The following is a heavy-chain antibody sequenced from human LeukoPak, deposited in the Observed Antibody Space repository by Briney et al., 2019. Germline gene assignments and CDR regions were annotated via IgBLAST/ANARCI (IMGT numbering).Heavy chain of an antibody. J-gene: IGHJ4*02. CDR3: AKRGERGVYYFDS. Sequence: GGSLRLSCAASGFTFISYGMSWVRQAPGKGLEWVSSSGYAGGTYYADSVKGRLTFSRDNSKNTLYLQMNSLTAEDTALYYCAKRGERGVYYFDSWGQGTLVTVSS. D-gene: IGHD3-16*01. CDR1: GFTFISYG. V-gene: IGHV3-23*01. CDR2: SSGYAGGT.